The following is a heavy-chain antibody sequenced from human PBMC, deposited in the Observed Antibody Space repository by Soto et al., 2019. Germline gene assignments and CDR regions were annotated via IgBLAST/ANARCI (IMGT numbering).Heavy chain of an antibody. CDR2: MYYGGST. CDR3: AKVAYRSFDV. J-gene: IGHJ3*01. D-gene: IGHD1-26*01. Sequence: QVQLQESGPGVVKPAETLSLTCNVSGGSIGTSYWSWVRQPPEKGLEFVGYMYYGGSTNYNPSLKSRVTISIETSKNQFSLSLTSVTAADTAMYYCAKVAYRSFDVWGQGTMVTVSS. CDR1: GGSIGTSY. V-gene: IGHV4-59*12.